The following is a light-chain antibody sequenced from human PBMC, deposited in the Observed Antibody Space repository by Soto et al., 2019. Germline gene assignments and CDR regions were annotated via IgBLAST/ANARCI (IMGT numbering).Light chain of an antibody. Sequence: EKVMTQSPAALSVSPGERATLSCRASQSVNSNLAWYQQMPGQAPRLLLYGASTRATGIPARFSGSASGTEFTLTVSSLQSEESAFYYCQQYNDGPLTFGGGTKVEIK. CDR1: QSVNSN. J-gene: IGKJ4*01. V-gene: IGKV3-15*01. CDR3: QQYNDGPLT. CDR2: GAS.